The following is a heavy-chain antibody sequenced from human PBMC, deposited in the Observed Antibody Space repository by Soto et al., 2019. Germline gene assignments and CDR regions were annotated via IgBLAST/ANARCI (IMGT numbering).Heavy chain of an antibody. CDR3: ARGRSGSYSYYFDY. Sequence: PSETLSLTCTVSGGSISSGGYYWSWIRQHPGKGLEWIGYIYYSGSTYYNPSLKSRVTISVDTSKNQFSLKLSSVTAADTAVYYCARGRSGSYSYYFDYWGQGTLVTVSS. D-gene: IGHD3-10*01. CDR1: GGSISSGGYY. V-gene: IGHV4-31*03. CDR2: IYYSGST. J-gene: IGHJ4*02.